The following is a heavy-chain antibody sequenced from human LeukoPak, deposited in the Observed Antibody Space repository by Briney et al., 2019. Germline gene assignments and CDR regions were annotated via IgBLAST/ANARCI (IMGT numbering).Heavy chain of an antibody. V-gene: IGHV4-38-2*01. CDR2: IYHSGST. J-gene: IGHJ4*02. CDR3: ARHRSHDRGTTVLDY. D-gene: IGHD1-7*01. CDR1: GYSISSGYY. Sequence: SETLSLTCAVSGYSISSGYYWGWIREPPGKGLEWIGSIYHSGSTYYNPSLKSRVTISVDTSKNQFSLKLSSVTAADTAVYYCARHRSHDRGTTVLDYWGQGTLVTVSS.